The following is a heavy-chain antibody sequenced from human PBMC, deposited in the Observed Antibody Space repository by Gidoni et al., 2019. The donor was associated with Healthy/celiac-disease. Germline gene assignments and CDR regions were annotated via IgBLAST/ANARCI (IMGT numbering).Heavy chain of an antibody. J-gene: IGHJ5*02. Sequence: QAQLQQWGAGLLKPSDTLSLTRAVSGGSFSGYYWSGIRQPPGKGLEWIGEINHSGSTNYNPSLESRVTISVDTSKNQFSMKLSSVTAADTAVYYCARGRRYCSSSSCQDSWFDPWGQGTLVTVSS. CDR1: GGSFSGYY. D-gene: IGHD2-2*01. CDR2: INHSGST. CDR3: ARGRRYCSSSSCQDSWFDP. V-gene: IGHV4-34*01.